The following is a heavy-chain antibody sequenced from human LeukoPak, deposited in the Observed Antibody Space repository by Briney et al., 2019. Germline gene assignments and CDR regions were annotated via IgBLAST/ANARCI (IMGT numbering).Heavy chain of an antibody. CDR2: IYINPVTT. V-gene: IGHV3-23*05. D-gene: IGHD4-17*01. J-gene: IGHJ4*02. Sequence: GGSLRLSCAASGFIVSSNHMNWVRQTPGKGLEWVSIIYINPVTTHYADSVKGRFTISRDNSKNTLYLQMNSLRAEDTAVYYCAKSGDYFDYWGQGTLVTVSS. CDR1: GFIVSSNH. CDR3: AKSGDYFDY.